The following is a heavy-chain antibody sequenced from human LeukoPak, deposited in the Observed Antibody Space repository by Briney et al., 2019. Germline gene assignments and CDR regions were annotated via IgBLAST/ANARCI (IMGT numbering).Heavy chain of an antibody. CDR1: GFTFSNYA. J-gene: IGHJ4*02. V-gene: IGHV3-23*01. Sequence: PGGSLRLSCVASGFTFSNYAMTWLRQAPGEGLECVAGINGGGDNAYYTNSVKGRFSISRDNSKNTLSLQINRLRAEHTAVYYCANSNGYFHSWGQEPLVTVSS. CDR2: INGGGDNA. CDR3: ANSNGYFHS.